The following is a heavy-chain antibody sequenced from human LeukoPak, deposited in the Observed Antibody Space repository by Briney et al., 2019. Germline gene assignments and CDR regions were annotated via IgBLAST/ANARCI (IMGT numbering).Heavy chain of an antibody. D-gene: IGHD2-2*01. Sequence: PSETLPLSCTISGYPISCGYYWTWIRQPPGKGLEWIGNIFYKAINSYHSSYDSSLQSRVTMSIDTSKNQVSLNLTSLTAADTAVYSCASKPVVPASQGHYFDPWGQGTLVTVSS. CDR1: GYPISCGYY. V-gene: IGHV4-61*01. CDR2: IFYKAINSYHS. CDR3: ASKPVVPASQGHYFDP. J-gene: IGHJ5*02.